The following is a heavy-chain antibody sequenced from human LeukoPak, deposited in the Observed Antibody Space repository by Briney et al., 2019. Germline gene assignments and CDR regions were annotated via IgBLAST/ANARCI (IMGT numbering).Heavy chain of an antibody. J-gene: IGHJ4*02. CDR3: ARQYNYVLVY. Sequence: GGSLRLSCAASGFTLSSYWMHWVRQVPGNGLVWVSRINSDGSSTNYEDSVKGRFTISRDNAQNALYLQMNRLRCGDTAVYSCARQYNYVLVYWGQGDLVTVS. CDR1: GFTLSSYW. D-gene: IGHD5-24*01. CDR2: INSDGSST. V-gene: IGHV3-74*01.